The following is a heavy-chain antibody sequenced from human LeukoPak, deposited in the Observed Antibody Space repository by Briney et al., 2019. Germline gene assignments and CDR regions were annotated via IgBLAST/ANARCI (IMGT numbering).Heavy chain of an antibody. CDR2: ISSSSSYI. J-gene: IGHJ3*02. V-gene: IGHV3-21*01. Sequence: PGGSLRLSCAASGFTFSSYSMNWVRQAPGKGLEWVSSISSSSSYIYYADSVKGRFTISRDNAKNSLYLQMNSLRAEETAVYYCARGYYDSSRPSGSAFDIWGQGTMVTVSS. CDR3: ARGYYDSSRPSGSAFDI. CDR1: GFTFSSYS. D-gene: IGHD3-22*01.